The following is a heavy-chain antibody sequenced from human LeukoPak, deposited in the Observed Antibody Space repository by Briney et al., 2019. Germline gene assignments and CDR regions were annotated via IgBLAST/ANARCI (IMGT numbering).Heavy chain of an antibody. CDR3: ARDPYSGNYGNDYYYYMYV. CDR2: ITSSVSHI. Sequence: GGSLRLSCAASGFTLSSFNTNWVRQAPGKAMEWVSSITSSVSHIFYADSVRGRFTISRDNAKNSLYLQMDSLGPDDTAVYYCARDPYSGNYGNDYYYYMYVWGKGTTVTMSS. V-gene: IGHV3-21*01. J-gene: IGHJ6*03. CDR1: GFTLSSFN. D-gene: IGHD1-26*01.